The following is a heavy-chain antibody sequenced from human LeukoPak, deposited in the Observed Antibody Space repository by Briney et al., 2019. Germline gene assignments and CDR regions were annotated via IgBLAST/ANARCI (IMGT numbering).Heavy chain of an antibody. J-gene: IGHJ5*02. CDR3: ARQHNGGDNWRDWFDP. CDR1: GGSISTSSYY. Sequence: SETLSLTCTVSGGSISTSSYYWVWIRQPPGKGLEWIGSIFYSGSTYYNSSLKSRITLSMDSSKNQFSVKLGSVTAADTAVYFCARQHNGGDNWRDWFDPWGQGILVTVSS. D-gene: IGHD3-16*01. V-gene: IGHV4-39*01. CDR2: IFYSGST.